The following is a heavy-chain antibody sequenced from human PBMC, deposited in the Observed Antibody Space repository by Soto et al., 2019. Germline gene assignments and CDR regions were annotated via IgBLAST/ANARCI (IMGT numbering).Heavy chain of an antibody. CDR2: IYPGDSNT. CDR3: ARLGIAAAGIPYHYYGMDV. Sequence: GESLKISCKGSGYRFTSYWIAWVRQMPGKGLEWMGIIYPGDSNTRYSPSFQGQVTISADKSISTAYLQWSSLKASDTAIYYCARLGIAAAGIPYHYYGMDVWGQGTKLTVS. V-gene: IGHV5-51*01. CDR1: GYRFTSYW. J-gene: IGHJ6*02. D-gene: IGHD6-13*01.